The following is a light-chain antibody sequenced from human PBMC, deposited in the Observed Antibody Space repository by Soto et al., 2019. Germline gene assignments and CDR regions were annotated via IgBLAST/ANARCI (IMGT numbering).Light chain of an antibody. V-gene: IGKV4-1*01. J-gene: IGKJ4*01. CDR2: WAS. CDR3: QQYYETPFT. Sequence: DIVMTQSPDSLTVSLGERATISCKSSQSVFYRSTKTNYLGWYQQKPGQRPRLLIYWASTREIGVPDRFSGSGSRTDFTLTISSLQAEDAAIYYCQQYYETPFTFGGGPKGEI. CDR1: QSVFYRSTKTNY.